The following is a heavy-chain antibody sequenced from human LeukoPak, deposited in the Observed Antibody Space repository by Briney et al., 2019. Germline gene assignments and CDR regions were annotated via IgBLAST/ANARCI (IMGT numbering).Heavy chain of an antibody. J-gene: IGHJ5*02. Sequence: GESLKISCKGSGYDFFGYWIAWVRQMPGKGLEWMGIIYPGDSDTRYSPSFQGQVTISADKSISTAYLQWSSLKASDTAMYYCARHPITDYYDSSGYLGGWFDPWGQGTLVTVSS. V-gene: IGHV5-51*01. CDR2: IYPGDSDT. CDR3: ARHPITDYYDSSGYLGGWFDP. CDR1: GYDFFGYW. D-gene: IGHD3-22*01.